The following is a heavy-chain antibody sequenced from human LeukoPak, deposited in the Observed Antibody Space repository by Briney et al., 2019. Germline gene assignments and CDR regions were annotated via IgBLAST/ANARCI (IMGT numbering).Heavy chain of an antibody. V-gene: IGHV3-21*01. D-gene: IGHD4-17*01. CDR2: ISSSSSYI. J-gene: IGHJ4*02. CDR3: AKDRLRATLTSFDY. CDR1: GFTFSSYS. Sequence: GGSLRLSCAASGFTFSSYSMNWVRQAPGKGLEWVSFISSSSSYIYYADSVKGRFTISRDNAKNSLYLQINSERMADTAVYYCAKDRLRATLTSFDYWGQVTLVSVSS.